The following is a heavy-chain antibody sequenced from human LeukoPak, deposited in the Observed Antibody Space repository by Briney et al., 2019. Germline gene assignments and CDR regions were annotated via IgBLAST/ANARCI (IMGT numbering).Heavy chain of an antibody. V-gene: IGHV3-23*01. CDR2: ISGSGGST. Sequence: GGSLRLSCAASGFTFSSYAMSWVRQAPGKGLEWVSAISGSGGSTHYADSVKGRFTISRDNSKNTLYLQMNSLRAEDTAVYYCAKVINGYSSGWYSWYFQHWGQGTLVTVSS. J-gene: IGHJ1*01. CDR3: AKVINGYSSGWYSWYFQH. CDR1: GFTFSSYA. D-gene: IGHD6-19*01.